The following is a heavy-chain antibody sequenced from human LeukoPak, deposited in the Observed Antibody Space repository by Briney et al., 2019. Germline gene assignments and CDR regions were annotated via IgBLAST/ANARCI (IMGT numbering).Heavy chain of an antibody. CDR3: AKDIFSGGAIYYYYGMDV. J-gene: IGHJ6*02. CDR1: GFTFSSYG. V-gene: IGHV3-30*18. CDR2: ISYDGSNK. D-gene: IGHD2-15*01. Sequence: GGSPRLSCAASGFTFSSYGMHWVRQAPGKGLEWVAVISYDGSNKYYADSVKGRFTISRDNSKNTLYLQMNSLRAEDTAVYYCAKDIFSGGAIYYYYGMDVWGQGTTVTVSS.